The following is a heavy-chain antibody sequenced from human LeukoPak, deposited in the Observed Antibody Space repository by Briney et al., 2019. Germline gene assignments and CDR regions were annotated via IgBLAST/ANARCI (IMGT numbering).Heavy chain of an antibody. V-gene: IGHV1-69*05. CDR1: GSTFSSYA. D-gene: IGHD3-22*01. CDR3: ARTVPSHAPRSYYDGVRAFDI. Sequence: SVKVSCKASGSTFSSYAISWVRQAPGQGLEWMGGIIPIFGTANYAQKFQGRVTITTDESTSTAYMELSSLRSEDTAVYYCARTVPSHAPRSYYDGVRAFDIWGQGTMVTVSS. J-gene: IGHJ3*02. CDR2: IIPIFGTA.